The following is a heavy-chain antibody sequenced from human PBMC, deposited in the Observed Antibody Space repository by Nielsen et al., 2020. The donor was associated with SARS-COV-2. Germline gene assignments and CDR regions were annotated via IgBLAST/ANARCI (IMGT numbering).Heavy chain of an antibody. Sequence: ASVKVSCKASGYTFTSYAMHWVRQAPGQRLEWMGWINAGNGNTKYSQKFQGRVTITRDTSASTAYMELNSLRSEDTAVYYCARVGDVLLWFGESSEDGMDVWGQGTTVTVSS. D-gene: IGHD3-10*01. CDR2: INAGNGNT. CDR3: ARVGDVLLWFGESSEDGMDV. V-gene: IGHV1-3*01. CDR1: GYTFTSYA. J-gene: IGHJ6*02.